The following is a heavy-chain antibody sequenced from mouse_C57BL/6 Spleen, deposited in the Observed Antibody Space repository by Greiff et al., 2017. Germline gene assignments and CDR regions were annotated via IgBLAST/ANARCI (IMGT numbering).Heavy chain of an antibody. CDR1: GYSFTDYN. CDR2: INPNYGTT. J-gene: IGHJ3*01. D-gene: IGHD2-4*01. CDR3: ARGSYYDYDQAWFAY. Sequence: VQLQQSGPELVKPGASVKISCKASGYSFTDYNMNWVKQSNGKSLEWIGVINPNYGTTSYNQKFKGKATLTVDQSSSTAYMQLNSLTSEDSAVYYFARGSYYDYDQAWFAYWGQGTLVTVSA. V-gene: IGHV1-39*01.